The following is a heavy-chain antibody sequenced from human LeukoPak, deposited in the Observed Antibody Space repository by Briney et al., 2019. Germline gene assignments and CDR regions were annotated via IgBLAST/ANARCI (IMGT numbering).Heavy chain of an antibody. V-gene: IGHV4-34*01. Sequence: SETLSLTCAVYGGSFSGYYWSWTRQPPGKGLEWIGEINHSGSTNYNPSLKSRVTISVDTSRNQFSLKLSSVTAADTAVYYCARGDGYGSGSYYYYYGMDVWGQGTTVTVSS. CDR3: ARGDGYGSGSYYYYYGMDV. CDR2: INHSGST. J-gene: IGHJ6*02. D-gene: IGHD3-10*01. CDR1: GGSFSGYY.